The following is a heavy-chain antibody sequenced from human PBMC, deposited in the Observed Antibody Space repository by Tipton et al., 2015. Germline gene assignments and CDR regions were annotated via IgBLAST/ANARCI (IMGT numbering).Heavy chain of an antibody. Sequence: TLSLTCTVSGDSVSSSSYYWSWIRQPPGKGLEWVAYIYYNGNSNYNPSLKSRLTMSVDTSKNQFSLKLSSVAAADTAIYYCARDRSYSSGQYDVWGQGTTAIVSS. J-gene: IGHJ6*02. CDR2: IYYNGNS. CDR3: ARDRSYSSGQYDV. V-gene: IGHV4-61*01. D-gene: IGHD6-19*01. CDR1: GDSVSSSSYY.